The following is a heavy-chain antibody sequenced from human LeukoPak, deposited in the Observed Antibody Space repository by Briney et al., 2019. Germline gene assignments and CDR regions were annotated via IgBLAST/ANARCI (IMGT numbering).Heavy chain of an antibody. J-gene: IGHJ4*02. V-gene: IGHV5-51*01. CDR2: IYPGDSDT. Sequence: GESLKISCQGSGYTFTSYSINWVRQMPGKGLEWMGIIYPGDSDTRYSPSFQGQVTISADKSISTAYLQWSSLKASDTAMYYCARHTLPPKLLPDYWGQGTLVTVSS. CDR3: ARHTLPPKLLPDY. D-gene: IGHD2-15*01. CDR1: GYTFTSYS.